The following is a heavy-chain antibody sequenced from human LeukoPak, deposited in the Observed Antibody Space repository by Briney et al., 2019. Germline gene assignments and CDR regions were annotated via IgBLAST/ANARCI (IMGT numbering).Heavy chain of an antibody. CDR3: ARWATSFDF. CDR1: GFTFSSYW. J-gene: IGHJ4*02. D-gene: IGHD1-26*01. Sequence: GGSLRLSCAASGFTFSSYWMSWVRQAPGKGLEWVANIKQDGSEKYYVDSVRGRFTISRDNAKNSLFLQMNSLRAEDTAVYFCARWATSFDFWGQGILVTVSS. V-gene: IGHV3-7*01. CDR2: IKQDGSEK.